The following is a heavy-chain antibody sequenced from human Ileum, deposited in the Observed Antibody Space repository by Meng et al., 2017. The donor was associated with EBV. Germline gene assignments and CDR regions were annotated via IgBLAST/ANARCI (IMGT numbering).Heavy chain of an antibody. V-gene: IGHV4-34*01. CDR2: IDQSGYT. CDR3: ARYGRCNGNSFYCFDP. CDR1: GGSFNDYY. Sequence: QGRLQQLGTGLLKPSETLSLTCAVYGGSFNDYYWTWLRQPPGKGLEWIGEIDQSGYTKFNPSLSSRATISRDTSNNQFSLRLNSVTAADTALYYCARYGRCNGNSFYCFDPWGQGTLVTVSS. J-gene: IGHJ5*02. D-gene: IGHD4-23*01.